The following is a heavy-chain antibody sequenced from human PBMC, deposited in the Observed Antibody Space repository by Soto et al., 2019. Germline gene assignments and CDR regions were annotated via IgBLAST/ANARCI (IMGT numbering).Heavy chain of an antibody. V-gene: IGHV3-30-3*01. CDR2: ISYDGSNK. J-gene: IGHJ4*02. CDR1: GFTFSSYA. Sequence: GGSLRLSCAASGFTFSSYAMHWVRQAPGKGLEWVAVISYDGSNKYYADSVKGRFTISRDNSKNTLYLQMNSLRAEDTAVYYCASNTRYDPPDYWGQGTLVTVSS. CDR3: ASNTRYDPPDY. D-gene: IGHD3-16*01.